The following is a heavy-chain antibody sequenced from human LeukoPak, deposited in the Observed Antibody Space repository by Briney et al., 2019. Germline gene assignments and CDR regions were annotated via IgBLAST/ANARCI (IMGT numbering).Heavy chain of an antibody. J-gene: IGHJ4*02. CDR1: AFTFSSYA. CDR2: ISGSGGST. D-gene: IGHD2-21*02. V-gene: IGHV3-23*01. CDR3: AKDHANTPVVTN. Sequence: GGSLRLSCAASAFTFSSYAMSWVRQAPGKGLEWVSAISGSGGSTYYADSVKGRFTISRDNSKNTLYLQMNSLRAEDTAVYYCAKDHANTPVVTNWGQGILVSVSS.